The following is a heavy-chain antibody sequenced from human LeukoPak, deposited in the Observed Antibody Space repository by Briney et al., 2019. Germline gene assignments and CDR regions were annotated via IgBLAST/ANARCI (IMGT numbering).Heavy chain of an antibody. V-gene: IGHV1-69*02. J-gene: IGHJ6*02. CDR1: GGTFSSYT. CDR2: IIPILGIA. Sequence: SVKVSCKASGGTFSSYTISRVRQAPGQGLEWMGRIIPILGIANYAQKFQGRVTITADKSTSTAYMELSSLRSEDTAVYYCARVDGTTVTPYYYYGMDVWGQGTTVTVSS. CDR3: ARVDGTTVTPYYYYGMDV. D-gene: IGHD4-17*01.